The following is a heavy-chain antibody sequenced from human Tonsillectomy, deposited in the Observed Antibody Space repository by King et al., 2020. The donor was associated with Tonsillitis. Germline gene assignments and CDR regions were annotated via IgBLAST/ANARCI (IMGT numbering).Heavy chain of an antibody. D-gene: IGHD6-19*01. Sequence: VTLQESGPVLVKPTETLTLTCTVSGFSLSNARMGVRWIRQPPGKALEWLAHIFSNDEKSYSTSLKSRLTISKDTSKSQVVLTMTNMDPVDTATYCCARINRLADSSGWSEVLDYWGQGTLVTVSS. V-gene: IGHV2-26*01. J-gene: IGHJ4*02. CDR3: ARINRLADSSGWSEVLDY. CDR2: IFSNDEK. CDR1: GFSLSNARMG.